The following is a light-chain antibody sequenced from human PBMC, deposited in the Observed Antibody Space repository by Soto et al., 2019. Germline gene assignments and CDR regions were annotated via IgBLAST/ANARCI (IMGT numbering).Light chain of an antibody. CDR2: QVS. V-gene: IGLV2-14*01. CDR1: SSDVGNYNY. Sequence: QSVMSQAACVSGSPGQSITISCTGTSSDVGNYNYVSWYQHHPGKAPQLMIFQVSNRASGVSNRFAGSKSGDTASLTISGLQAEDDADYYCSSYTTSSTVYVFGTRSKVTGL. J-gene: IGLJ1*01. CDR3: SSYTTSSTVYV.